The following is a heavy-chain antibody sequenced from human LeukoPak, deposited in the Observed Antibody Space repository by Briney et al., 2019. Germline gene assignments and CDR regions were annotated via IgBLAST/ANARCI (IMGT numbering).Heavy chain of an antibody. CDR3: AKVSEDFAVVVARAFDY. D-gene: IGHD2-15*01. CDR2: IMPNGETR. Sequence: GGSLRLSCAASGFSFSNYVMHWVRQAPGKGLEYVSAIMPNGETRGYANSMKGRFTISRDNSKNTLYLQMGSLRAEDMAIYYCAKVSEDFAVVVARAFDYWGQGTLVTVSS. CDR1: GFSFSNYV. J-gene: IGHJ4*02. V-gene: IGHV3-64*01.